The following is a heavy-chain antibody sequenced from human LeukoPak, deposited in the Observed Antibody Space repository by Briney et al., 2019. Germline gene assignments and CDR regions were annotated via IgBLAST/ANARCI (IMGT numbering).Heavy chain of an antibody. CDR2: IYTSGST. CDR1: GGDISRDY. V-gene: IGHV4-4*07. J-gene: IGHJ5*02. Sequence: SETLSLTCTVTGGDISRDYWSWIRRPAGKGKEWIGRIYTSGSTNYNPSLKSRVTMSVDTSKNQFSLKLSSVTAADTAVYYCAREPPEGWFDPWGQGTLVTVSS. CDR3: AREPPEGWFDP.